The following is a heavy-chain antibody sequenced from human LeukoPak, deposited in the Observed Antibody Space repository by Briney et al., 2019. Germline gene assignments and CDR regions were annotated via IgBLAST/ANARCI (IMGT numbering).Heavy chain of an antibody. Sequence: GGSLRLSCAASGFPFCIEMNWVRQAPGKGLGWVSYISSSGSTIYYADSVKGRFTISRDNAKNSLYLQMNSLRAEDTAVYYCAELGITMIGGVWGKGTTVTISS. CDR2: ISSSGSTI. V-gene: IGHV3-48*03. J-gene: IGHJ6*04. D-gene: IGHD3-10*02. CDR3: AELGITMIGGV. CDR1: GFPFCIE.